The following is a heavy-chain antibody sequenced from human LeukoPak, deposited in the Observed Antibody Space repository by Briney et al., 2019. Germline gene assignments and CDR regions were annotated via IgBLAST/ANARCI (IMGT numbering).Heavy chain of an antibody. D-gene: IGHD4-17*01. CDR1: NYPISTDYY. Sequence: PSETLSLTCTVSNYPISTDYYWAWIRQSPEKGLEWIANIHHSGQTYYSPSLKSRVTILIDASKNQFSLRLSSVTAADTAIYYCAREAYGDDGGWFGPWGQGTLVTVSS. CDR2: IHHSGQT. CDR3: AREAYGDDGGWFGP. J-gene: IGHJ5*02. V-gene: IGHV4-38-2*02.